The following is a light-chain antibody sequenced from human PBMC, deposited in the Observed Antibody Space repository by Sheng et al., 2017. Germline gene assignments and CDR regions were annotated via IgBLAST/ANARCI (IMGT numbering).Light chain of an antibody. Sequence: EIVLTQSPATLSLSPGERATLSCRASQSVSSYLAWYQQRPGQAPRLLIYDASNRATGIPARFSGSGSGTDFILTITRLEPEDYAVYYCQQYGVSGTFGQGTRVEIK. CDR2: DAS. CDR1: QSVSSY. V-gene: IGKV3-11*01. J-gene: IGKJ1*01. CDR3: QQYGVSGT.